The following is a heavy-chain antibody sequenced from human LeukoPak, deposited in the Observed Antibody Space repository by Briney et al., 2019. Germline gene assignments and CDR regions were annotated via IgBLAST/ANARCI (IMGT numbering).Heavy chain of an antibody. CDR1: GGSFSGYY. Sequence: SETLSLTCAVYGGSFSGYYWSWIRQPPGKGLEWIGEINHSGSTNYNPSLKSRVTISVDTSKNQFSLKLSSVTAADTAVYYCARVSRRLYYFDYWGQGTLVTVSS. CDR2: INHSGST. CDR3: ARVSRRLYYFDY. V-gene: IGHV4-34*01. J-gene: IGHJ4*02. D-gene: IGHD2-2*01.